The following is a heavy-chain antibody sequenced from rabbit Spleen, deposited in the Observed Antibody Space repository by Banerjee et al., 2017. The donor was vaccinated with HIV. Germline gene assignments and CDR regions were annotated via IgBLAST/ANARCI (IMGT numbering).Heavy chain of an antibody. CDR3: ARDSGTSFSSYGMDL. D-gene: IGHD8-1*01. J-gene: IGHJ6*01. CDR1: GVSFTSNYY. V-gene: IGHV1S40*01. Sequence: QALVEAGGDLVKPGASLTLTCTASGVSFTSNYYMCWVRQAPGKGLEWIACIDTGSSGFTYFASWAKGRFTISITSSTTVTLQVTSLTAADTATYFCARDSGTSFSSYGMDLWGPGTLVTVS. CDR2: IDTGSSGFT.